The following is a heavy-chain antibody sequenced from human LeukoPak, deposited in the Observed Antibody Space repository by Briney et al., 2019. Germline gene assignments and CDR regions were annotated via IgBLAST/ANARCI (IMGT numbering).Heavy chain of an antibody. CDR2: INHSGST. CDR3: ARRGLRNDY. J-gene: IGHJ4*02. Sequence: PSETLSLTCALYGGSFSVYYWSWIRHPPGKGLEWIGEINHSGSTNYNPSLKSRVTISVDTSKNQFSLKLSSVTAADTAVYYCARRGLRNDYWGQGTLVTVSS. D-gene: IGHD3-10*01. CDR1: GGSFSVYY. V-gene: IGHV4-34*01.